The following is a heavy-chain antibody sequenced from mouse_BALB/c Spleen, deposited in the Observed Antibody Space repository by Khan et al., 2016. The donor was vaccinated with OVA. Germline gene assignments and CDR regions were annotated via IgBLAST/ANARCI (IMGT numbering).Heavy chain of an antibody. D-gene: IGHD1-1*01. Sequence: EVQLQESGPGLVKPSQPLSLTCTVTGYSITSDYAWNWIRQFPGNKLEWMGYISYSGRTSYNPSLKSRISITPDTSKNQFFLQLNSVTTEDTATYYGAKSVTITTVVATDFDYWGQGTTLTVSS. J-gene: IGHJ2*01. CDR1: GYSITSDYA. CDR2: ISYSGRT. CDR3: AKSVTITTVVATDFDY. V-gene: IGHV3-2*02.